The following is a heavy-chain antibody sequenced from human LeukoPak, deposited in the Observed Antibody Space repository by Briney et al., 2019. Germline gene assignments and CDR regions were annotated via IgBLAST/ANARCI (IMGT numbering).Heavy chain of an antibody. Sequence: SETLSLTCTVSGGSISSDSYYWGWIRQPPGKGLEWIGEINHSGSTNYNPSLKSRVTISVDTSKNQFSLKLNSVTAADTAVYYCARGRYFDWLNRGDVWGQGTTVTVSS. CDR1: GGSISSDSYY. V-gene: IGHV4-39*07. CDR3: ARGRYFDWLNRGDV. D-gene: IGHD3-9*01. J-gene: IGHJ6*02. CDR2: INHSGST.